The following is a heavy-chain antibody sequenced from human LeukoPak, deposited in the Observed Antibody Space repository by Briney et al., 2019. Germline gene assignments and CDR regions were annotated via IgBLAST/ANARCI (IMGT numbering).Heavy chain of an antibody. D-gene: IGHD3-10*01. V-gene: IGHV4-34*01. J-gene: IGHJ4*02. Sequence: PSETLSLTCAAYGGTFSGYYRSWIRQPPGKGLECIGYMYYSGTTNYNPSLKSRVTISIDSSKNQVSLRLSSVTAADTAVYYCARGRDQYGSGDSWGQGTLVTVSS. CDR3: ARGRDQYGSGDS. CDR1: GGTFSGYY. CDR2: MYYSGTT.